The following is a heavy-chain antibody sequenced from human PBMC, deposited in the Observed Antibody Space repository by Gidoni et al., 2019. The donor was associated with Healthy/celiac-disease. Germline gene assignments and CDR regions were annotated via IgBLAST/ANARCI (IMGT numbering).Heavy chain of an antibody. V-gene: IGHV2-70*01. CDR3: ARIRRNYYDSSDEAFDI. J-gene: IGHJ3*02. CDR2: IDWDDDK. Sequence: QVTLRESGPALVKPTQTLTLTCTFPGFSLSTSGMCVSWIRQPPGKALEWLALIDWDDDKYYSTSLKTRLTISKDTSKNQVVLTMTNMDPVDTATYYCARIRRNYYDSSDEAFDIWGQGTMVTVSS. D-gene: IGHD3-22*01. CDR1: GFSLSTSGMC.